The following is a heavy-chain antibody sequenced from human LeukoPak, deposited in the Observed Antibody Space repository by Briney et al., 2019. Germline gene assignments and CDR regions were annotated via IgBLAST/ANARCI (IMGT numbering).Heavy chain of an antibody. CDR1: GFTSSSYW. D-gene: IGHD3-9*01. CDR2: INSDGSST. J-gene: IGHJ4*02. CDR3: ARDPTYDILTGYTDY. V-gene: IGHV3-74*01. Sequence: TGGSLRLPCAASGFTSSSYWMHWVRQAPGKGLVWVSRINSDGSSTSYADSVKGRFTISRDNAKNTLYLQMNSLRAEDTAVYYCARDPTYDILTGYTDYWGQGTLVTVSS.